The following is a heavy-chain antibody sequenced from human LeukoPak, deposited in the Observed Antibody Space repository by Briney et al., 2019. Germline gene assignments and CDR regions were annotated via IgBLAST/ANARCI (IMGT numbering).Heavy chain of an antibody. CDR1: GFTFSDYY. J-gene: IGHJ6*02. CDR2: ISDSGKTI. Sequence: PGGSLRLSCAASGFTFSDYYMTWIRQAPGKGLEWVSYISDSGKTIYYADSVKGRFTISRDNAKNSLYLQMHSLRVEDTAVYYCARGLPGLVIYYYYGMDVWGQGTTVTVSS. D-gene: IGHD2-2*01. CDR3: ARGLPGLVIYYYYGMDV. V-gene: IGHV3-11*01.